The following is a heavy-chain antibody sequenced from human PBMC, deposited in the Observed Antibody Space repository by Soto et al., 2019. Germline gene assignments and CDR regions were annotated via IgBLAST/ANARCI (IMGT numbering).Heavy chain of an antibody. J-gene: IGHJ1*01. V-gene: IGHV3-7*01. D-gene: IGHD3-22*01. CDR3: ARELVVGPAEYFQH. CDR2: INQEGSEK. Sequence: GGSLRLSCAASGFTFSSYWMSWVRQVPGKGLEWVANINQEGSEKYYVDSVKGRFTISRDNAKNSLYLQMSSLGAEDTAVYYCARELVVGPAEYFQHWGQGTLVIVSS. CDR1: GFTFSSYW.